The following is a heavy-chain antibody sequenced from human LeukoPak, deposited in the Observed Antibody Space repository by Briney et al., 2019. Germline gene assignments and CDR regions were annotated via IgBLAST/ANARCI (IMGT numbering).Heavy chain of an antibody. D-gene: IGHD5-24*01. CDR2: INPNSGGT. V-gene: IGHV1-2*02. Sequence: ASVKVSXKASGYTFTGYYMHWVRQAPGQGLEWMGWINPNSGGTNYAQKFQGRVTMTRDTSISTAYMELSRLRSDDTAVYYCAREIPLMAAFDIWGQGTMVTVSS. CDR3: AREIPLMAAFDI. CDR1: GYTFTGYY. J-gene: IGHJ3*02.